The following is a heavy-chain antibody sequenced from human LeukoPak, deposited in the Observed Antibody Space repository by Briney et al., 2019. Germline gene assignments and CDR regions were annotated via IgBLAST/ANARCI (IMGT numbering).Heavy chain of an antibody. CDR2: IKRKSNTYVT. Sequence: GGSLRLSCTASGFTFSGSPIHWVRQASGKGLEWLGRIKRKSNTYVTEYAASVKGRFTISREDSDSVAFLQMNGLKTADTAVYYCLSGGTTYGRWGQGTLVTVSS. J-gene: IGHJ4*02. CDR1: GFTFSGSP. D-gene: IGHD1-14*01. CDR3: LSGGTTYGR. V-gene: IGHV3-73*01.